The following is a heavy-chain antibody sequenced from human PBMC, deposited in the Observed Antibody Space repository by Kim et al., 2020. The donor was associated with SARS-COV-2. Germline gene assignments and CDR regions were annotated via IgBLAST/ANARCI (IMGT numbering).Heavy chain of an antibody. CDR3: VGRWASFDY. V-gene: IGHV4-34*01. Sequence: GSTNYNPSLKSRVTISVDTSKNQFSLKLSSVTAADTAVYYCVGRWASFDYWGQGTLVTVSS. D-gene: IGHD3-16*01. CDR2: GST. J-gene: IGHJ4*02.